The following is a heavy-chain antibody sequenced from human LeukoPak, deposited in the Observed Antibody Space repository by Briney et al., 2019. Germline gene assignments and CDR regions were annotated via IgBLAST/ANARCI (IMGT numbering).Heavy chain of an antibody. CDR3: ARGHNYYYYYMDV. J-gene: IGHJ6*03. Sequence: PSETLSLTCAVYGGSFSGYYWSWIRQPPGKGLEWIGEINHSGSTNYNPSLKSRVTISVDTSKNQFSLKLSSVTAADTAVYYCARGHNYYYYYMDVWGKGTTVTVSS. V-gene: IGHV4-34*01. CDR1: GGSFSGYY. CDR2: INHSGST.